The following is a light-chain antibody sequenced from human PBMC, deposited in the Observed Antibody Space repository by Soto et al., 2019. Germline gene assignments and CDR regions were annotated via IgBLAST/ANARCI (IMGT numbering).Light chain of an antibody. CDR1: QSIRSY. Sequence: EIVLTQSPATLSLSPGERATLSCRASQSIRSYLAWYQQKPGQAPRLLIFDASNRATGIPARFSSSGSGTDFTLSSASRDPEDFALYYCQQRSKWPLTFGGGTKVEIK. CDR3: QQRSKWPLT. J-gene: IGKJ4*01. CDR2: DAS. V-gene: IGKV3-11*01.